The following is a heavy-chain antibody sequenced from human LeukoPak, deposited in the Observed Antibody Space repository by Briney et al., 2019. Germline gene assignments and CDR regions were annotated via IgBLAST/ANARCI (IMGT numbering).Heavy chain of an antibody. V-gene: IGHV4-31*03. CDR1: GGSISSGGYY. J-gene: IGHJ5*02. Sequence: PSQTLSLTCTVSGGSISSGGYYWSWIRQHPGKGLEWIGYIYYSGSTYYNPPLKSRVTISIDTSRNQFSLNLSSVTAADTAVYYCARDRVRGTITYAGFDPWGQGTLVTVSS. CDR3: ARDRVRGTITYAGFDP. D-gene: IGHD3-10*01. CDR2: IYYSGST.